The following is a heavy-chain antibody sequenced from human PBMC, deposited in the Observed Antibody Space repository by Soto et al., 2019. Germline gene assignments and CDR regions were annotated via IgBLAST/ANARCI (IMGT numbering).Heavy chain of an antibody. CDR2: IYPGDSDT. J-gene: IGHJ5*02. CDR3: ARHEYSSSWYEGWFDP. CDR1: GYSFTSYW. D-gene: IGHD6-13*01. Sequence: GESLKISCKGSGYSFTSYWIGWVRQMPGKGLEWMGIIYPGDSDTRYSPSFQGQVTISADKSISTAYLQWSSLKASDTAMYYCARHEYSSSWYEGWFDPWGQGTLVTVSS. V-gene: IGHV5-51*01.